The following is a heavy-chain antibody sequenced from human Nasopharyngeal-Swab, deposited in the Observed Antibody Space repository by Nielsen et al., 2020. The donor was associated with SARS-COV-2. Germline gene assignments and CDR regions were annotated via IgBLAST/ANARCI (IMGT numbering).Heavy chain of an antibody. CDR3: ARHSGSFLTWEHAFDI. D-gene: IGHD1-26*01. J-gene: IGHJ3*02. CDR2: ISSSSSYI. CDR1: GFTFSSYS. Sequence: GGSLRLSFAASGFTFSSYSMNWVRQAPGKGLEWVSSISSSSSYIYYADSVKGRFTISRDNAKNSLYLQMNSLRAEDTAVYYCARHSGSFLTWEHAFDIWGQGTMVTVSS. V-gene: IGHV3-21*01.